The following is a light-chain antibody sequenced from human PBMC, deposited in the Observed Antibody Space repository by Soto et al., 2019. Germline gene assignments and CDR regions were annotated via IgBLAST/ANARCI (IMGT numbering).Light chain of an antibody. V-gene: IGKV3-15*01. CDR2: GAS. J-gene: IGKJ4*01. CDR1: QGVSRK. CDR3: QQYHTWPIT. Sequence: DIVMTQSPATLSVAPGERVTFSCRASQGVSRKLAWYQHKPGQAPRLLIPGASTGATGIPARFSGSGSGTEFTLTISSLQSEDVAIYYCQQYHTWPITFGGGTKVEIK.